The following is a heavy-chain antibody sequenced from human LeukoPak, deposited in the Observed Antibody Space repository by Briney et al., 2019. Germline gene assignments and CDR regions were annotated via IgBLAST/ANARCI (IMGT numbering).Heavy chain of an antibody. CDR2: INPDSGGT. Sequence: GASVKVSFKASGYTFTDYYMHWVRQAPGQGLEWMGWINPDSGGTNYAQNFQGRVTMTRDTSISTAYMELSRLRSDDTAVYYCARPFIETPSLGALDYWGQGTLVTVSS. V-gene: IGHV1-2*02. D-gene: IGHD4-23*01. CDR3: ARPFIETPSLGALDY. CDR1: GYTFTDYY. J-gene: IGHJ4*02.